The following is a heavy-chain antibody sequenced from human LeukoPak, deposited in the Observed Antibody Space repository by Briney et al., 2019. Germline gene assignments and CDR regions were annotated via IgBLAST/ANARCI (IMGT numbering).Heavy chain of an antibody. CDR2: INHSGST. V-gene: IGHV4-34*01. CDR1: GGSFSGYY. D-gene: IGHD3-9*01. CDR3: ARGGRYYDILTGYPYDAFDI. J-gene: IGHJ3*02. Sequence: PSETLSLTCAVYGGSFSGYYWSWIRQPPGKGLEWIGEINHSGSTNYNPSLKSRVTISVDMSKNQFSLKLSSVTAADTAVYYCARGGRYYDILTGYPYDAFDIWGQGTMVTVSS.